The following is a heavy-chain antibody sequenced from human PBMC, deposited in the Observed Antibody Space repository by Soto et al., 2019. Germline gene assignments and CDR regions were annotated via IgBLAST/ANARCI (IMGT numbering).Heavy chain of an antibody. CDR2: ISHSGTT. Sequence: KTSETLSLTCLVSGFPISSPYSWGWIRQPPGKGLEWIGSISHSGTTSYSPSLKSRVSISVDTSKNQVSLKLTSVTAADTAVYFCARVTMVIRDSDHFGVDVWGHGTTVTVSS. D-gene: IGHD4-17*01. V-gene: IGHV4-38-2*02. J-gene: IGHJ6*02. CDR1: GFPISSPYS. CDR3: ARVTMVIRDSDHFGVDV.